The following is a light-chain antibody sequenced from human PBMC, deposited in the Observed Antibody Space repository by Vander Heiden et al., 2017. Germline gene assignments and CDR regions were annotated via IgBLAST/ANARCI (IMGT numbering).Light chain of an antibody. Sequence: QSVLTQPPSVSAPPGQKVTISCSGSSPNIGNNYVSWYQQLPGTAPKLLIYDNNKRPSGIPDRFSGSKSGTSATLGITGLQTGDEADYYCGTWDSSLSAYVFGTGTKVTVL. V-gene: IGLV1-51*01. CDR1: SPNIGNNY. J-gene: IGLJ1*01. CDR3: GTWDSSLSAYV. CDR2: DNN.